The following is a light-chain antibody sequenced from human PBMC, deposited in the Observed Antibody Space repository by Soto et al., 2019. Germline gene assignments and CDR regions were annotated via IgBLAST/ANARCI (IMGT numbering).Light chain of an antibody. V-gene: IGKV1-5*03. Sequence: DIPMTQSPSTLSASVGDRVTITCRASQSICSWLAWYQQKPGKAPKLLIYKASSLESGVPSRFSGSGSGTEFTLTISSRQPDDFATYYCHQYNSYYPIYTFGQGTKLEIK. CDR1: QSICSW. CDR3: HQYNSYYPIYT. CDR2: KAS. J-gene: IGKJ2*01.